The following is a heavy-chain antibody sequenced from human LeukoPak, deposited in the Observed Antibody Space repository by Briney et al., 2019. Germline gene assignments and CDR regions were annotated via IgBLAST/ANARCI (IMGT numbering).Heavy chain of an antibody. Sequence: GGSLRLSCAASGFTFSDYYMSWIRQAPGKGLEWVSYISSSGSTIYYAGSVKGRFTISRDNAKNSLYLQMNSLRAEDTAVHYCARVEAAAVPDYWGQGTLVTVSS. D-gene: IGHD6-13*01. CDR1: GFTFSDYY. J-gene: IGHJ4*02. CDR2: ISSSGSTI. V-gene: IGHV3-11*01. CDR3: ARVEAAAVPDY.